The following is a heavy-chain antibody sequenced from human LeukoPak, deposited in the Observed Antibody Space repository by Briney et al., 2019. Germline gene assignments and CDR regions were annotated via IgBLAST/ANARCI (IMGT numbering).Heavy chain of an antibody. CDR2: ISPYNGKT. D-gene: IGHD3-9*01. V-gene: IGHV1-18*01. Sequence: ASVKVSCKASGCTFTGYGISWVRQAPGQGLEWVGWISPYNGKTYNAQKLQGRVTMTTDTSTNTAYMELRSLSSDDTAVYYCARDRLYYDILTGYYNWFDPWGQGTLVTVSS. J-gene: IGHJ5*02. CDR3: ARDRLYYDILTGYYNWFDP. CDR1: GCTFTGYG.